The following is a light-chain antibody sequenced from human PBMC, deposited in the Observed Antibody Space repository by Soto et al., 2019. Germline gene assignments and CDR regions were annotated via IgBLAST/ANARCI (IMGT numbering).Light chain of an antibody. CDR1: SSNIGSNT. J-gene: IGLJ3*02. CDR3: QSYDSSLSGADWV. V-gene: IGLV1-40*01. CDR2: GNS. Sequence: QSVLTQPPSASGTPGQRVTISCSGSSSNIGSNTVNWYQQLPGTAPKLLIYGNSNRPSGVPDRFSGSKSGTSASLAITGLQAEDEADYYCQSYDSSLSGADWVFGGGTKVTVL.